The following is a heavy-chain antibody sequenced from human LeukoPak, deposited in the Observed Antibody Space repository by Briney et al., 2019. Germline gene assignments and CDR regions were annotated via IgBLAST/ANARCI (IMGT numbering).Heavy chain of an antibody. CDR3: ARDNGSGWYPENYYYYYGMDV. Sequence: PSETLSLTCAVYGGSFSGYYWSWIRQPPGKGLEWIGEINHSGSTNYNPSLKSRVTISVDKSKNQFSLKLSSVTAADTAVCYCARDNGSGWYPENYYYYYGMDVWGQGTTVTVSS. V-gene: IGHV4-34*01. CDR2: INHSGST. D-gene: IGHD6-19*01. J-gene: IGHJ6*02. CDR1: GGSFSGYY.